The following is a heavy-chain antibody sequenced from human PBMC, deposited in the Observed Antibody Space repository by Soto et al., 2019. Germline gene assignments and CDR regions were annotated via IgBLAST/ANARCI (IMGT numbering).Heavy chain of an antibody. CDR1: GGTFSTYN. V-gene: IGHV1-69*02. CDR3: ARGTPSQAFDI. Sequence: ASVKVSCKASGGTFSTYNINWVRQAPGQGLEWMGRIIPLLGIANYAQKFQGRVTITADKSTSTAYMELSSLRSEDTAVYYCARGTPSQAFDIWGQGTLVTVSS. J-gene: IGHJ3*02. CDR2: IIPLLGIA.